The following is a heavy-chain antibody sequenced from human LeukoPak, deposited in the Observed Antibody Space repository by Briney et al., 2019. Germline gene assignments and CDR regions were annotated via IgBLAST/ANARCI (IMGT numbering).Heavy chain of an antibody. D-gene: IGHD6-19*01. J-gene: IGHJ4*02. CDR1: GFPISSSSYC. CDR3: ARRGALAGRYYFDY. V-gene: IGHV4-39*01. Sequence: SETLSLTCTVSGFPISSSSYCWDWIRQPPGRRLEWIGIVYHSGTSYSNESLKSRVTISVDTSKSQLSLRLSTVTAADTAVYYCARRGALAGRYYFDYWGQGALVTVSP. CDR2: VYHSGTS.